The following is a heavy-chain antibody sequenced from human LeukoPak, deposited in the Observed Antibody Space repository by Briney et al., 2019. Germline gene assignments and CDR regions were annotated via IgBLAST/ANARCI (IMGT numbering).Heavy chain of an antibody. J-gene: IGHJ1*01. D-gene: IGHD2-21*02. CDR2: ISSSGSTI. CDR1: GFTFSSSE. Sequence: PGGSLRLSCAASGFTFSSSEMNWVRQAPGKGLEWVSYISSSGSTIYYADSVKGRFTISRDNAKNSLYLQMNSLRAEDTAVYYCATPPYCGGDCLEYFQHWGQGTLVTVSS. V-gene: IGHV3-48*03. CDR3: ATPPYCGGDCLEYFQH.